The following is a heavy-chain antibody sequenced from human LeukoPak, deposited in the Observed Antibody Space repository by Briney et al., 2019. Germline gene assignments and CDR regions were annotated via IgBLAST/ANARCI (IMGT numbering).Heavy chain of an antibody. V-gene: IGHV5-51*01. Sequence: GESLKISCKGSGYSFTSYWIGWVRQMPGKGLEWMGIIYPGDSDTRYSPSFQGQVTISADKSISTAYLQWSSLKASDTAMYYRAELKYSGYDSAHPLDFRGQGTLVTVSS. CDR1: GYSFTSYW. CDR2: IYPGDSDT. J-gene: IGHJ4*02. D-gene: IGHD5-12*01. CDR3: AELKYSGYDSAHPLDF.